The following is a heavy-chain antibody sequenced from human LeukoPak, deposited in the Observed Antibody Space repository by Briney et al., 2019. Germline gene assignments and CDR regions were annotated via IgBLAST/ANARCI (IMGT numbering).Heavy chain of an antibody. J-gene: IGHJ4*02. CDR1: GFTFSSYW. D-gene: IGHD6-19*01. V-gene: IGHV4-34*01. CDR3: ARAGVIAVAGTFDY. CDR2: INHSGST. Sequence: GSLRLSCAASGFTFSSYWMSWVRQPPGKGLEWIGEINHSGSTNYNPSLKSRVTISVDTSKNQFSLKLSSVTAADTAVYYCARAGVIAVAGTFDYWGQGTLVTVSS.